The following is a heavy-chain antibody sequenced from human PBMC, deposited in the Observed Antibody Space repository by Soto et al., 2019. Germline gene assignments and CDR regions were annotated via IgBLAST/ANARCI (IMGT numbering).Heavy chain of an antibody. CDR1: GGSFSGYY. J-gene: IGHJ3*02. CDR3: AGSIEYSSSAGAFDI. V-gene: IGHV4-34*01. D-gene: IGHD6-6*01. Sequence: SETLSLTCAVYGGSFSGYYWSWIRQPPGKGLEWIGEINHSGSTKYNPSLKSRVTISVDTSKNQFSLKLSSVTAADTAGYYCAGSIEYSSSAGAFDIWGQGTMVTVSS. CDR2: INHSGST.